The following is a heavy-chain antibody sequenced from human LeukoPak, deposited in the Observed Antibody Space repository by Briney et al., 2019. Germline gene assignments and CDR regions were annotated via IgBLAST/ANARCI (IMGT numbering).Heavy chain of an antibody. CDR1: GFTFSSYA. CDR2: ISSNGGST. V-gene: IGHV3-64D*06. J-gene: IGHJ2*01. Sequence: GGSLRLSCSASGFTFSSYAMHWVRQAPGKGMEYVSAISSNGGSTYYADSVKSRFTISRDNSKNKLYLQMSSLRAEDTAVYYCVKDMVPEPPYLPRLGYGYFDLWGRGNLVTVSS. CDR3: VKDMVPEPPYLPRLGYGYFDL. D-gene: IGHD4/OR15-4a*01.